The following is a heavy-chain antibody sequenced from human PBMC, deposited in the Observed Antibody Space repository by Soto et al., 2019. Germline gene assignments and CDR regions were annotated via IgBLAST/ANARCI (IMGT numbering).Heavy chain of an antibody. V-gene: IGHV4-39*01. CDR2: IYYSGST. CDR1: GGSISSSSYY. Sequence: SETLSLTCTVSGGSISSSSYYWGWIRQPPGKGLEWIGSIYYSGSTYYNPSLKSRVTISVDTSKNQFSLKLSSVTAADTAVYYCARHFFGAWNYDWFDPWGQGTLVTVS. J-gene: IGHJ5*02. D-gene: IGHD1-7*01. CDR3: ARHFFGAWNYDWFDP.